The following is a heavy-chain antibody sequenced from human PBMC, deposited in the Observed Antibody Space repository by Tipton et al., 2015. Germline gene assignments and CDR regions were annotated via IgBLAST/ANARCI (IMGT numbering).Heavy chain of an antibody. CDR3: ARGVYYDLDV. Sequence: TLSLTCTVSGGSLSRSPYYWGWIRQPPGKGLEWIGNIFHTGNTFYNPSLKSRVSMSVDTSKNEFSLRLVSVTAADTAVYYCARGVYYDLDVWGQGTTVTVAS. V-gene: IGHV4-39*07. J-gene: IGHJ6*02. CDR2: IFHTGNT. CDR1: GGSLSRSPYY.